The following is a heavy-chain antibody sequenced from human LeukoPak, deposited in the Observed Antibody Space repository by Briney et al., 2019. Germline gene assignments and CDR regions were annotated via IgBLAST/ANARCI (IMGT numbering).Heavy chain of an antibody. V-gene: IGHV4-34*01. D-gene: IGHD2-2*01. Sequence: PSETRSLTCAVYGGSFSGYYWSWIRQPPGKGLEWIGEINHSGSTNYNPSLKSRVTISVDTSKNQFSLKLSSVTAADTAVYYCARGRKYCSSTSCYYKWFDPWGQGTLVTVSS. CDR1: GGSFSGYY. J-gene: IGHJ5*02. CDR3: ARGRKYCSSTSCYYKWFDP. CDR2: INHSGST.